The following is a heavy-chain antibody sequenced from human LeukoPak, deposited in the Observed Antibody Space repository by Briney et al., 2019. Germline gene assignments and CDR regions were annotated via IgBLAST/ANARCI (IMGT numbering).Heavy chain of an antibody. CDR1: GFTFSTLP. D-gene: IGHD3-9*01. J-gene: IGHJ6*03. V-gene: IGHV3-23*01. Sequence: PGGSLDLSVAASGFTFSTLPWSWFRQPPGKGLDCVSAIIGSGDRTYYADSVKGRFTISRDNSKNTLYLQMSSLSAEDTAVYYCAKFGRYFDWFDYYYYYYMDVWGKGTTVTVSS. CDR3: AKFGRYFDWFDYYYYYYMDV. CDR2: IIGSGDRT.